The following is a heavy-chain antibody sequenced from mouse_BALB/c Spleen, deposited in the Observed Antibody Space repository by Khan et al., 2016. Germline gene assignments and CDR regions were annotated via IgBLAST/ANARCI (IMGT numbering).Heavy chain of an antibody. CDR1: GFNIKDTY. CDR3: ARSPYDYDVGFAY. D-gene: IGHD2-4*01. Sequence: VQLQQSGAELVKPGASVKLSCTASGFNIKDTYMHWVKQRPEQGLEGIGRIDPANGNTKYDPKFQGKATITADTSSNTAYLQLSSLTSEDTAVYYCARSPYDYDVGFAYWGQGTLVTVSA. CDR2: IDPANGNT. V-gene: IGHV14-3*02. J-gene: IGHJ3*01.